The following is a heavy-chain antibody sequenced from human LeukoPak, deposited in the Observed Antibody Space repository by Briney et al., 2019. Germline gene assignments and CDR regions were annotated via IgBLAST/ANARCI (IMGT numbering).Heavy chain of an antibody. J-gene: IGHJ3*02. Sequence: SETLSLTCTVSGGSISSYYWSWIRQPPGKGLEWIGYIYYSGSTNYNPSLKSRVTISVDTSKNQFSLKLSSVTAADTAVYYCAREGSKGAFDIWGQGTMVTVSS. V-gene: IGHV4-59*01. CDR1: GGSISSYY. CDR3: AREGSKGAFDI. D-gene: IGHD6-13*01. CDR2: IYYSGST.